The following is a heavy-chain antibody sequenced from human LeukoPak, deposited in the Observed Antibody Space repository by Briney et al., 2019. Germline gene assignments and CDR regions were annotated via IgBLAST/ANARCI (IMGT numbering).Heavy chain of an antibody. CDR1: GGSISSSHW. J-gene: IGHJ4*02. D-gene: IGHD6-13*01. V-gene: IGHV4-4*02. CDR3: ASLYGSSWPPFDY. Sequence: SEILSLTCTVSGGSISSSHWWSWVRQPPGKGLEWIGEIYHSGSIDYNPSLKSRVTISIDKSKNQFSLKLSSVTATDTAVYYCASLYGSSWPPFDYWGQGTLVTVSS. CDR2: IYHSGSI.